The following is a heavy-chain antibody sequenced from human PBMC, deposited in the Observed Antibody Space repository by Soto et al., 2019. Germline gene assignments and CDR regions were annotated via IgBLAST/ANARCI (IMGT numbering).Heavy chain of an antibody. V-gene: IGHV1-3*01. CDR3: ARANVLLWFGAYGMDV. Sequence: QVQLVQSGAEVKKPGASVKVSCKASGYTFTSYAMHWVRQAPGQRLEWMGWINAGNGNTKYSQKFQGRVTITRDTYASTAYMELSSLRSEDTAVYYCARANVLLWFGAYGMDVWGQGTTVTVSS. D-gene: IGHD3-10*01. CDR2: INAGNGNT. CDR1: GYTFTSYA. J-gene: IGHJ6*02.